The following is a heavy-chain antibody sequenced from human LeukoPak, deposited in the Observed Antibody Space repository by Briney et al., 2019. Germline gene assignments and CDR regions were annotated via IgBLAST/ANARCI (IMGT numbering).Heavy chain of an antibody. D-gene: IGHD1-26*01. CDR3: ARISGSYYGYYYYYMDV. V-gene: IGHV4-4*07. Sequence: SQTLSLTCTVSGGSISSYYWSWIRQPAGKGLEWIGRIYTSGSTNYNPSLKSRVTMSVDTSKNQFSLKLSSVTAADTAVYYCARISGSYYGYYYYYMDVWGKGTTVTVSS. CDR2: IYTSGST. CDR1: GGSISSYY. J-gene: IGHJ6*03.